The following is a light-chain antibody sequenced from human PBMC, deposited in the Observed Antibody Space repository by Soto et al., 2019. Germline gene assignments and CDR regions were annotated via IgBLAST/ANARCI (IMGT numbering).Light chain of an antibody. J-gene: IGKJ4*01. CDR3: QQYKNWPPLT. V-gene: IGKV1-12*01. CDR2: TGS. Sequence: DIQMTQSPSSVSASVGDRVSITCRASQGISSWLAWYQQKPGRAPKLLIYTGSSLQSGVPSRFSGTGSGTDFTLTISSLQSEDFAVYYCQQYKNWPPLTFGGGTKVEIK. CDR1: QGISSW.